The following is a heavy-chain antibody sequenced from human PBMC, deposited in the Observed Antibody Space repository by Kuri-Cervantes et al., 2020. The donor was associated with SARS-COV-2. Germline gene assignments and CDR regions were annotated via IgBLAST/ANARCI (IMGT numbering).Heavy chain of an antibody. D-gene: IGHD1-26*01. Sequence: LSLSSAPSGFTFTSYGTHSVRQAPGKGLECVAFIRYDGSNKYYADSVKGRFTISRDNSKNTLYLQMNSLRAEDTAVYYCASRPPPGELGELRVSGMWSDVFDIWGQGKMVTVSS. J-gene: IGHJ3*02. CDR2: IRYDGSNK. V-gene: IGHV3-30*02. CDR1: GFTFTSYG. CDR3: ASRPPPGELGELRVSGMWSDVFDI.